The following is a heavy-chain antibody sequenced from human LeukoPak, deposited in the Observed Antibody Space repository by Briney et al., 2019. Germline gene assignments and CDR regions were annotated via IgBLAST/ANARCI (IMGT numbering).Heavy chain of an antibody. J-gene: IGHJ6*02. CDR1: GGTFISYA. CDR2: IIPIFGTA. V-gene: IGHV1-69*13. CDR3: ARDTGYYDFWSGYYTSNTPYYYYGMDV. Sequence: ASVKVSCKASGGTFISYAISWVRQAPGQGLEWMGGIIPIFGTANYAQKFQGRVTITADESTSTAYMELSSLRSEDTAVYYCARDTGYYDFWSGYYTSNTPYYYYGMDVWGQGTTVTVSS. D-gene: IGHD3-3*01.